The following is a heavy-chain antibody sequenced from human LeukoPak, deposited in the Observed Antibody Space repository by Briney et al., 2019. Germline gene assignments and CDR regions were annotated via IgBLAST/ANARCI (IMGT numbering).Heavy chain of an antibody. Sequence: GESLKISFKGSGYSFNTYLIGWVRQMPGKGLEWMGIIYPGDSDTRYTPSFEGQVTISADKSISTAYMQWSSLKASDTAMYYCARQLAVAGSHGPDYWGQGTLVTVSS. V-gene: IGHV5-51*01. D-gene: IGHD6-19*01. CDR3: ARQLAVAGSHGPDY. CDR1: GYSFNTYL. J-gene: IGHJ4*02. CDR2: IYPGDSDT.